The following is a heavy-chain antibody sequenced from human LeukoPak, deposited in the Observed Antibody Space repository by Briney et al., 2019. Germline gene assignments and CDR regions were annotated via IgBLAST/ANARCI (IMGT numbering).Heavy chain of an antibody. CDR1: GYTLTGYY. CDR2: INPNSGGT. Sequence: ASVKVSCKASGYTLTGYYMHWVRQAPGQGLEWMGWINPNSGGTNYAQKFQGRVTMTRDTSISTAYMELSRLRSDDTAVYYCARDRGRITMVRGVMPYFDYWGQGTLVTVSS. CDR3: ARDRGRITMVRGVMPYFDY. J-gene: IGHJ4*02. V-gene: IGHV1-2*02. D-gene: IGHD3-10*01.